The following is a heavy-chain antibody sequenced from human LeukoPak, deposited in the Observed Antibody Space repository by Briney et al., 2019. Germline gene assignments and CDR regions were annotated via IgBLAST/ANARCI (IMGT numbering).Heavy chain of an antibody. CDR3: ARAVTGTTGAYYYYYMYV. D-gene: IGHD1-20*01. Sequence: GASVKVSCKASGYTFASYGISWVRQAPGQGLEWMGWISAYNGNTNYAQKLQGRVTMTTDTSTSTAYMELRSLRSDDTAVYYCARAVTGTTGAYYYYYMYVWGKGTTVTVSS. CDR2: ISAYNGNT. J-gene: IGHJ6*03. V-gene: IGHV1-18*01. CDR1: GYTFASYG.